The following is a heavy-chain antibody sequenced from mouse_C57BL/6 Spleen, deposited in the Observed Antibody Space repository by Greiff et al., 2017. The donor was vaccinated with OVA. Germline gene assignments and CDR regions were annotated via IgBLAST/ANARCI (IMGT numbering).Heavy chain of an antibody. Sequence: VMLQQSGPELVKPGASVKISCKASGYAFSSSWMNWVKQRPGKGLEWIGRIYPGDGDTNYNGKFKGKATLTADKSSSTAYMQLSSLTSEDSAVYFCALYYDYDAWFAYWGQGTLVTVSA. V-gene: IGHV1-82*01. J-gene: IGHJ3*01. CDR3: ALYYDYDAWFAY. CDR2: IYPGDGDT. D-gene: IGHD2-4*01. CDR1: GYAFSSSW.